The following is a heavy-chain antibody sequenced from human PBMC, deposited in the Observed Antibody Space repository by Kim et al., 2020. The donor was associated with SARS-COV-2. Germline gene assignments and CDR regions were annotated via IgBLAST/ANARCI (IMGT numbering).Heavy chain of an antibody. Sequence: AQKRQGRVTMTTDTSTSTAYMELRSLRSDDTAVYYCVRSGGYYPLYGMDVWGQGTTVTVSS. V-gene: IGHV1-18*01. CDR3: VRSGGYYPLYGMDV. J-gene: IGHJ6*02. D-gene: IGHD3-22*01.